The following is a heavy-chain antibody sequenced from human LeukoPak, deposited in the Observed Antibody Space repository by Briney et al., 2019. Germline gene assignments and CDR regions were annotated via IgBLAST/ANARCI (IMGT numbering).Heavy chain of an antibody. CDR2: IYYSGST. Sequence: SSETLSLTCTVSGGSISSSSYYWGWIRQPPGKGLEWIGSIYYSGSTYYNPSLKSRVTISVDTSKNQFSLKLSSVTAADTAVYYCARDRLLVPFDYWGQGTLVTVSS. CDR3: ARDRLLVPFDY. D-gene: IGHD6-6*01. J-gene: IGHJ4*02. V-gene: IGHV4-39*07. CDR1: GGSISSSSYY.